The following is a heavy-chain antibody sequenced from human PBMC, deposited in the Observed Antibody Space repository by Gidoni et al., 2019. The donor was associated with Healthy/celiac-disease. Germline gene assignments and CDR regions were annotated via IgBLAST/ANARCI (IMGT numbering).Heavy chain of an antibody. CDR3: ARDRYYCDSSDGAFDI. V-gene: IGHV3-33*01. CDR2: IWYDGMNK. J-gene: IGHJ3*02. CDR1: GFTFTSSG. Sequence: QVQLVESGGGVVQPGRSLRLSCAASGFTFTSSGMHWVRQAPGKGLEWGAVIWYDGMNKYYADSVKGRFTISRDNSKNTLYLQMNSLRAEDTAVYYCARDRYYCDSSDGAFDIWGQGTMVTVSS. D-gene: IGHD3-22*01.